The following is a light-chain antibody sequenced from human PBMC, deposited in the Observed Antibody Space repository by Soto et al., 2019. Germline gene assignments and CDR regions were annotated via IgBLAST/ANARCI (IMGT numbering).Light chain of an antibody. CDR2: GTS. J-gene: IGKJ1*01. CDR3: QQYNNWPPWT. V-gene: IGKV3-15*01. CDR1: QSVNSN. Sequence: EIMITQSPATLSVSPGERATLSCRASQSVNSNLAWYQQKPGQAPRLLIYGTSTRATGIPARFSGSGYGTEFTLTISSLQSEDFAVYYCQQYNNWPPWTFGQGAKVDI.